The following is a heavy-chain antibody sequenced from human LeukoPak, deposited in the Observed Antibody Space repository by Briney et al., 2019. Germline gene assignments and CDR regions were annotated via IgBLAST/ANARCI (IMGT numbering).Heavy chain of an antibody. V-gene: IGHV1-69*04. J-gene: IGHJ3*02. CDR1: GYTFTGYY. CDR3: ARGTGSSSPFDI. Sequence: ASVKVSCKASGYTFTGYYMHWVRQAPGQGLEWMGRIIPILGIANYAQKFQGRVTITADKSTSTAYMELSSLRSEDTAVYYCARGTGSSSPFDIWGQGTMVTVSS. CDR2: IIPILGIA. D-gene: IGHD6-6*01.